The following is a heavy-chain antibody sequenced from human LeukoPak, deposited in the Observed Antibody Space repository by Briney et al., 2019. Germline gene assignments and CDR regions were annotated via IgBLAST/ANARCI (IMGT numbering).Heavy chain of an antibody. CDR2: IKSKTDGGTT. J-gene: IGHJ4*02. D-gene: IGHD3-3*01. CDR3: TTDPEQDFGVAPFDY. V-gene: IGHV3-15*01. Sequence: GGSLRLSCAAPGFTFSNAWMSWVRQAPGKGLEWVGRIKSKTDGGTTDYAAPVKGRFTISRDDSKNTLYLQMNSLKTEDTAVYCCTTDPEQDFGVAPFDYWGQGTLVTVSS. CDR1: GFTFSNAW.